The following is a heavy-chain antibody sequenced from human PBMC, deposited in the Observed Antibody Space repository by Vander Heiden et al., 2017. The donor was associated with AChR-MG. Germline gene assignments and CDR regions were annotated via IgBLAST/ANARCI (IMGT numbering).Heavy chain of an antibody. CDR2: IIPIFGTA. J-gene: IGHJ1*01. D-gene: IGHD3-22*01. Sequence: QVQLLQSGAEVKKPGPSVKVSCKASGGTFSSYAIRGVRQAPGQGLEWMGGIIPIFGTANYAQKFQGRVTITADESTSTAYMELSSLRSEDTAVYYCASPGGDYYDSSGYYWGYFQHWGQGTLVTVSS. CDR3: ASPGGDYYDSSGYYWGYFQH. CDR1: GGTFSSYA. V-gene: IGHV1-69*01.